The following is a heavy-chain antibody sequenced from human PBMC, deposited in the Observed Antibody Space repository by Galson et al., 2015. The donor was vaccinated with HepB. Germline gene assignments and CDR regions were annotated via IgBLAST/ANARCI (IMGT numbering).Heavy chain of an antibody. V-gene: IGHV1-3*01. Sequence: SVKVSCKASGYTFTSYAMHWVRQAPGQRLEWMGWINAGNGNTKYSQKFQGRVTINRDTSASTAYMELSSLRSGDTAVYYCASGVGYCGGDCYSDFDYWGQGTLVTVSS. J-gene: IGHJ4*02. CDR2: INAGNGNT. CDR3: ASGVGYCGGDCYSDFDY. D-gene: IGHD2-21*02. CDR1: GYTFTSYA.